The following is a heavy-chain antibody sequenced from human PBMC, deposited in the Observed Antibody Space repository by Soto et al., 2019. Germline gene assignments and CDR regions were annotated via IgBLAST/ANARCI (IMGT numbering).Heavy chain of an antibody. CDR2: TYYRSKWYN. J-gene: IGHJ4*02. CDR3: VRATYFSDSSGYTRCLDC. D-gene: IGHD3-22*01. Sequence: XQTRSLSYAISGDSVSGNSAAWNLIRQSPSRGLKWLGRTYYRSKWYNDYAVSVKSRITVTPDTSKNQFSLHLNSVTPEDTAVYYCVRATYFSDSSGYTRCLDCWGQGTLVSVSS. CDR1: GDSVSGNSAA. V-gene: IGHV6-1*01.